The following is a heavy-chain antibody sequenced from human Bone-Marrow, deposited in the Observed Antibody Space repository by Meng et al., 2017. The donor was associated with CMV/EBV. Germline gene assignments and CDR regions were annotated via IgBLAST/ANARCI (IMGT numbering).Heavy chain of an antibody. D-gene: IGHD3/OR15-3a*01. J-gene: IGHJ4*02. V-gene: IGHV3-30*04. CDR2: ISYDGSNK. CDR3: AREDLSGNDLDS. CDR1: GFTFSSYA. Sequence: GGSLRLSCAASGFTFSSYAMHWVRQAPGKGLEWVAVISYDGSNKYYADSVKGRFTISRDNSKNTLYLQMNCLRAEDTAMYYCAREDLSGNDLDSWGQGTLVTVSS.